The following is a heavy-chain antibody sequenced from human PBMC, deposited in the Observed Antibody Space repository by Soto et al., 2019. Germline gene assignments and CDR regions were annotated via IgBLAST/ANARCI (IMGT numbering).Heavy chain of an antibody. CDR3: AKERFQGGSNGLDV. J-gene: IGHJ6*02. D-gene: IGHD3-16*01. CDR1: GFTFSTYA. CDR2: INGRGDNT. V-gene: IGHV3-23*01. Sequence: EVQLLESGGGLVQFGGSLRLSCAASGFTFSTYAVTWVRQAPGKGLEWVSTINGRGDNTYYADSVNGRFTVSRDNSKSTVYVQMNGLRAEDTAVYYCAKERFQGGSNGLDVWGQGTTVTVSS.